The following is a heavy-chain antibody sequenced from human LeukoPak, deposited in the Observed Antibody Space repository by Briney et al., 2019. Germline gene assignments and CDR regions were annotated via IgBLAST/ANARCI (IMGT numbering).Heavy chain of an antibody. V-gene: IGHV3-48*03. Sequence: GGSLRLSCAASGFTFSSYETNWVRQAPGKGLEWVSYISSSGSTIYYADSVKGRFTISRDNSKNTLYLQMDSLRPEDAAVYYCARDATYYAFDIWGQGTMVTVSS. CDR2: ISSSGSTI. D-gene: IGHD2-15*01. CDR3: ARDATYYAFDI. J-gene: IGHJ3*02. CDR1: GFTFSSYE.